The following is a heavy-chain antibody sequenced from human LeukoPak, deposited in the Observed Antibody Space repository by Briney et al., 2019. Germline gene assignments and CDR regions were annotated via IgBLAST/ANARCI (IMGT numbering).Heavy chain of an antibody. Sequence: GGSRRLSCAASGFTFSSYAMSWVRQAPGKGLEWVSAISGSGGTTYYADSVKGRFTISRDNSKSTLYLQMSSLRAEDTAVYYCAKALLGSRGYSNWGQGTLVTVSS. CDR2: ISGSGGTT. CDR1: GFTFSSYA. D-gene: IGHD3-22*01. V-gene: IGHV3-23*01. CDR3: AKALLGSRGYSN. J-gene: IGHJ4*02.